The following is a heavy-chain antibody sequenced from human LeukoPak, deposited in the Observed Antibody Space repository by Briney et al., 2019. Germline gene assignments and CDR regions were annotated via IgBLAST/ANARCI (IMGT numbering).Heavy chain of an antibody. CDR3: ARHGEYYYGSGSYYSWYMDV. V-gene: IGHV4-39*01. J-gene: IGHJ6*03. D-gene: IGHD3-10*01. CDR2: IYYSGST. CDR1: GGSISSSSYY. Sequence: PSETLSLTCTVSGGSISSSSYYWGWIRQPPGKGLEWIGSIYYSGSTYYNPSLKSRVTISVDTSMNQFSLKLSSVTAADTAVYYCARHGEYYYGSGSYYSWYMDVWGKGTTVTISS.